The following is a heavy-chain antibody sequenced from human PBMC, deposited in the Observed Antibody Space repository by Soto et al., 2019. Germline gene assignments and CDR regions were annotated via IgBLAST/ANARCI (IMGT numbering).Heavy chain of an antibody. V-gene: IGHV1-2*04. CDR1: GYTFTGYY. CDR2: INHNSGGT. Sequence: ASVKVSCKASGYTFTGYYMHWVRQAPGQGLEWMGWINHNSGGTNYAQKFQGWVTMTRDTSISTAYMELSRLRSDDTAVYYCARAGGDWYYGMDVWGQGTTVTVSS. CDR3: ARAGGDWYYGMDV. J-gene: IGHJ6*02. D-gene: IGHD3-10*01.